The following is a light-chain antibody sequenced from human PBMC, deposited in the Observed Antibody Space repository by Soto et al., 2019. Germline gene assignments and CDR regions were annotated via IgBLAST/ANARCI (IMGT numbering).Light chain of an antibody. CDR3: SSYAGRYTWV. CDR1: ASDVGTYNY. CDR2: DVT. J-gene: IGLJ3*02. Sequence: QSALTQPRSVSGSPGQSVTISCSGTASDVGTYNYVSWYQHHPGKAPKLIIYDVTERPAGVPDRLSGSKSGNTASLTIAGLHPEDEADYYCSSYAGRYTWVFGVGTKLTVL. V-gene: IGLV2-11*01.